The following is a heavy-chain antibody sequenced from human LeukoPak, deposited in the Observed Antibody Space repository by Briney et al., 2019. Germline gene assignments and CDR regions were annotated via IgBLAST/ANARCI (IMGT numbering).Heavy chain of an antibody. V-gene: IGHV4-61*01. Sequence: PSETLSLTCAVSGDSVSSSNYYWSWIRQPPGKGLESIGYIYYGGNTNYNPSLQSRVTISVDTSKSQFSLKLSPVTAADTAVYYCARSYDTGWYEDYWGQGTLVTVSS. J-gene: IGHJ4*02. CDR1: GDSVSSSNYY. CDR2: IYYGGNT. CDR3: ARSYDTGWYEDY. D-gene: IGHD6-19*01.